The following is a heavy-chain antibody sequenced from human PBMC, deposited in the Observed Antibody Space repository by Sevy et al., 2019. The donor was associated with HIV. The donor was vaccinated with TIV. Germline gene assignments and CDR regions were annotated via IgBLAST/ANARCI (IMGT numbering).Heavy chain of an antibody. CDR1: GGSITSLY. J-gene: IGHJ4*02. V-gene: IGHV4-59*08. D-gene: IGHD1-26*01. CDR2: IYYNGNI. Sequence: SETLSLTCTVSGGSITSLYWNWIRQPPGKGLEWIANIYYNGNINYNPSLKSRVTFSLDTSKNQFSVRLSSVTAADTAMYYCAGENAWGRGYSWGQGTLVTVSS. CDR3: AGENAWGRGYS.